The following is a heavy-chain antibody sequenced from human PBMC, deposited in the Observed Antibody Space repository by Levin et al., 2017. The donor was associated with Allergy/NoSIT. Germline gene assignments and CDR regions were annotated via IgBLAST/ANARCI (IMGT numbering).Heavy chain of an antibody. V-gene: IGHV1-2*02. Sequence: AASVKVSCRASGYTFSAYYMHWVRQAPGQGLEWMGWINPNNGDTRYAQNFQGRVTLTRDKSITTAYMELNWLRFDDTAVYYCATGVYTSSSTVCDCWGQGTPVTVSS. J-gene: IGHJ4*02. CDR1: GYTFSAYY. D-gene: IGHD6-6*01. CDR2: INPNNGDT. CDR3: ATGVYTSSSTVCDC.